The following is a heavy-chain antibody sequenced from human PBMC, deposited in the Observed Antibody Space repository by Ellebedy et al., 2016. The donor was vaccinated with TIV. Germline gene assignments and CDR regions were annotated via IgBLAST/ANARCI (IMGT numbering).Heavy chain of an antibody. V-gene: IGHV2-70*17. CDR3: ARTSRDAFDI. CDR2: IDWDDDT. CDR1: GFSLSTSGMS. Sequence: SGPTLVKPTQTLTLTCTFSGFSLSTSGMSVSWIRQPPGKALEWLGCIDWDDDTFYSTSLKTRLTISKDTSKNQVVLTMTVMDPVDTATYYCARTSRDAFDIWGQGAMVTVSS. J-gene: IGHJ3*02.